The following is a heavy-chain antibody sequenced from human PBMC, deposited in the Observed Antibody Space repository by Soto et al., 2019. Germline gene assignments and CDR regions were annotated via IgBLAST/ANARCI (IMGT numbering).Heavy chain of an antibody. CDR3: ARDLGQGASGATVYGMDV. V-gene: IGHV3-30*03. Sequence: QVQLVESGGGEVQPGTSLRLSCIASGFIFSNNGMHWVRQAPGKGLEWVALVSHDGRKTFYADSVKGRLTIYRDNSKNTLELHQDNLRPEDTAVNRCARDLGQGASGATVYGMDVWGQGTTVTVSS. D-gene: IGHD7-27*01. J-gene: IGHJ6*02. CDR1: GFIFSNNG. CDR2: VSHDGRKT.